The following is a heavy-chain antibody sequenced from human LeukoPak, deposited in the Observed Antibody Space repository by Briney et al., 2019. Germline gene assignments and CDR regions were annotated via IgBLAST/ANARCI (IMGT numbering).Heavy chain of an antibody. CDR1: GYSISSGYY. Sequence: SETLSLTCTVSGYSISSGYYWGWIRPPPGKGLEWTGSIYHSGSTYYNPSLKSRVTISVDTSKNQFSLKLSTVTAENTAVYYCARDREHRVGARWFNYWGQGTLVTVSS. V-gene: IGHV4-38-2*02. CDR2: IYHSGST. CDR3: ARDREHRVGARWFNY. D-gene: IGHD1-26*01. J-gene: IGHJ4*02.